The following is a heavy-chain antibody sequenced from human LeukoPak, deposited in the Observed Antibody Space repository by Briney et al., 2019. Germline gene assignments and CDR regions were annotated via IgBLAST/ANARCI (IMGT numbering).Heavy chain of an antibody. CDR1: GFTLDDYG. V-gene: IGHV3-20*04. CDR3: AREGYSGSYSDFDY. D-gene: IGHD1-26*01. Sequence: GGSLRLSCAASGFTLDDYGMSWGRQAPGKGHEWGSGINWNGGSTGYAAFVKGVFTISKDNAKNSLYLQRNILRAEDTALYYCAREGYSGSYSDFDYWGQGTLVTVSS. CDR2: INWNGGST. J-gene: IGHJ4*02.